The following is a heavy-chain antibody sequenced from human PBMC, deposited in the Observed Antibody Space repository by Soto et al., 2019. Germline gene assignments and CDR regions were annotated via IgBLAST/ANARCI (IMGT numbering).Heavy chain of an antibody. Sequence: PGESLKISCKGSGYTFSKYWIGWVRQTPGKGLEWMGMIYPGDSDARYSPSFEGQVTFSVDKSINTAYLQWNSLKASDTAVYFCVSQRTTVITQAYFDYWGPGALVTVSS. CDR2: IYPGDSDA. D-gene: IGHD4-4*01. CDR3: VSQRTTVITQAYFDY. J-gene: IGHJ4*02. CDR1: GYTFSKYW. V-gene: IGHV5-51*01.